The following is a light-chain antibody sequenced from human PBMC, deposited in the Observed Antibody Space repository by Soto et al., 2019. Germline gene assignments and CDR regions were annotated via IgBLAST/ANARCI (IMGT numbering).Light chain of an antibody. CDR3: QQYDSSPRT. Sequence: EIVLTQSPGTLSLSPGERATLSCRASQSFTSRSLAWYQQKPGLAPRLLISGASNRAAGIPDRFSGSGSRTDFTLTISRLEPEDFAVYYCQQYDSSPRTFGQGTKVDIK. V-gene: IGKV3-20*01. J-gene: IGKJ1*01. CDR1: QSFTSRS. CDR2: GAS.